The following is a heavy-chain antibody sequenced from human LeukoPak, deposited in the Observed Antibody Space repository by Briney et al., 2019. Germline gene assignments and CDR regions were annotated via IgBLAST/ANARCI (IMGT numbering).Heavy chain of an antibody. D-gene: IGHD4-23*01. Sequence: PGGSQRLSCAASGFTYSNDYIIWVRQAPGKGRECLVRIKGKADGAKTDYAAPVTDTFTISRDRSKNTLYLQMNSLKTEHTSVYYCTSEEDDYRGRAGYWGQGTLVTVSS. CDR1: GFTYSNDY. V-gene: IGHV3-15*01. CDR3: TSEEDDYRGRAGY. CDR2: IKGKADGAKT. J-gene: IGHJ4*02.